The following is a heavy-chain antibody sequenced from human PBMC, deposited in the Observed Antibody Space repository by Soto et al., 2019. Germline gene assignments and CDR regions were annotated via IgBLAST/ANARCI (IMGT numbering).Heavy chain of an antibody. CDR3: ARAPGDTHFDY. Sequence: QVQLVQSGAEVKKPGASVKVSCKASGYTFTSYYMHWVRQAPGQGLEWMGIINPSGGSTSYTQKFQGRVTMTRDTSTSTGYMELSSLRSEDTAVYYCARAPGDTHFDYWGQGTLVTVSS. J-gene: IGHJ4*02. V-gene: IGHV1-46*03. CDR1: GYTFTSYY. CDR2: INPSGGST. D-gene: IGHD3-10*01.